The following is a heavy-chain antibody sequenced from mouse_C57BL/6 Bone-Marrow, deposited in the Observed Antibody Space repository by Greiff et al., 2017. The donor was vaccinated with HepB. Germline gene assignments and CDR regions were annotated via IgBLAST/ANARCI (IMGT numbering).Heavy chain of an antibody. D-gene: IGHD2-4*01. CDR1: GFTFSDYG. J-gene: IGHJ3*01. CDR2: ISSGSSTI. Sequence: EVKVEESGGGLVKPGGSLKLSCAASGFTFSDYGMHWVRQAPEKGLEWVAYISSGSSTIYYADTVKGRFTISRDNAKNTLFLQMTSLRSEDTAMYYCARDDYDVSWFAYWGQGTLVTVSA. V-gene: IGHV5-17*01. CDR3: ARDDYDVSWFAY.